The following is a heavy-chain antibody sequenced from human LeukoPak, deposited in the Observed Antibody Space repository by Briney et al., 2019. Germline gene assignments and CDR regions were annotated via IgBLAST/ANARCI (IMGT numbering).Heavy chain of an antibody. CDR1: GYTFTSYG. CDR3: ARVGCSGGSCYRSIFDY. J-gene: IGHJ4*02. CDR2: INPNSGGT. V-gene: IGHV1-2*06. D-gene: IGHD2-15*01. Sequence: ASVKVSCKASGYTFTSYGISWVRQAPGQGLEWMGRINPNSGGTNYAQKFQARVTMTRDTSISTAYMELSRLRSDDTAVYYCARVGCSGGSCYRSIFDYWRQGTLVTVSS.